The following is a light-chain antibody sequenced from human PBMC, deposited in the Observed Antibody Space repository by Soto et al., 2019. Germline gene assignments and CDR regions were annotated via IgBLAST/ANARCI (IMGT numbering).Light chain of an antibody. Sequence: EIVMTQSPAPLSVSPGEGAALSCGASQSVSSDLAWYQQKPGQAPRLLIFGASTRATGISARFSGSGSGTEFTLTISSLQSEDFAVYYCHQYNNWPFTFGPGTKVEIK. CDR3: HQYNNWPFT. V-gene: IGKV3-15*01. CDR1: QSVSSD. CDR2: GAS. J-gene: IGKJ3*01.